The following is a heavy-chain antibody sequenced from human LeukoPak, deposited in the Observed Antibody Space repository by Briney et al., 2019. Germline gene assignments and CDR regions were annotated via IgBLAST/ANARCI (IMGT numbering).Heavy chain of an antibody. CDR2: IYYSGST. V-gene: IGHV4-59*01. J-gene: IGHJ4*02. CDR1: GDSISSYY. Sequence: SETLSLTCTVSGDSISSYYWSWIRQPPGKGLEWIGYIYYSGSTNYNPSLKSRVTMSVDTSKNQFSLKLSSVTAADTAIYYCVRDRGTYRPIDYWGQGTLVTVSS. D-gene: IGHD1-26*01. CDR3: VRDRGTYRPIDY.